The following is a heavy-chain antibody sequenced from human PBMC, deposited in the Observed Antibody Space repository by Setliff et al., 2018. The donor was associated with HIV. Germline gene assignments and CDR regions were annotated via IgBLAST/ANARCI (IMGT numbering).Heavy chain of an antibody. CDR1: GGSISSDNW. V-gene: IGHV4-4*02. J-gene: IGHJ4*02. Sequence: SETLSLTCAVSGGSISSDNWWSWVRQPPGKGLEWIGEIYHSGSTNYNPSLKSRVTISVDRSKNQFSLKLSSATAADTAVYYCASSLYSSSSFDYWGQGMLVTVSS. CDR3: ASSLYSSSSFDY. CDR2: IYHSGST. D-gene: IGHD6-6*01.